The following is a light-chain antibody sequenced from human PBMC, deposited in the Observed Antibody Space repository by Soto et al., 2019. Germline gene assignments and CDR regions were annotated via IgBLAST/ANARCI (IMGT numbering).Light chain of an antibody. CDR2: AAS. V-gene: IGKV1-39*01. CDR3: QQSYSSPWT. J-gene: IGKJ1*01. CDR1: QYISSY. Sequence: DIQMTQSPSSLSASVGDRVTITCRASQYISSYLNWYQHKPGKAPKLLIYAASSLQSGVPSSFSGSGSGTDFTLTISSLQPEDFATYYWQQSYSSPWTFGQGTKVEIK.